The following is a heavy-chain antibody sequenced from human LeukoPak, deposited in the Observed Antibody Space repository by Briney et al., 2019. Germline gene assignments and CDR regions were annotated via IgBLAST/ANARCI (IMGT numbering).Heavy chain of an antibody. CDR2: IKSKTDDGTT. CDR3: ARLQDWFDP. J-gene: IGHJ5*02. V-gene: IGHV3-15*01. CDR1: GFRFNSAW. Sequence: GSLRLSCAASGFRFNSAWMSWVRQPPGKGPEWVGRIKSKTDDGTTDYAAPVKGRFTISRDDSRNILYLQMSGLKTEDTAIYYCARLQDWFDPWGQGTLVTVSS. D-gene: IGHD3-16*01.